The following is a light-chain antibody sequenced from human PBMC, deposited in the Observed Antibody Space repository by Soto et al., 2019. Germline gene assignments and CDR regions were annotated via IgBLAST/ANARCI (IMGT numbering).Light chain of an antibody. CDR3: QQRTDRPPWT. Sequence: DIQLTQSPSFMSASVGDRVTITCRASQGLSTYLAWYQQKPGKAPKLLLYAVSTLQSGVPSRFSGSGSGTEFTLTISSLQPEDYAVYYCQQRTDRPPWTFGQGTKVESK. CDR2: AVS. CDR1: QGLSTY. V-gene: IGKV1-9*01. J-gene: IGKJ1*01.